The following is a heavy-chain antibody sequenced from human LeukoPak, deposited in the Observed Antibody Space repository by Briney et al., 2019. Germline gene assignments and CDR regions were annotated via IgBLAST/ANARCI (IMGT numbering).Heavy chain of an antibody. Sequence: PSETLSLTCTVSGGSISSYYWSWIRQPAGKGLEWIGRIYTSGSTNYNPSLKSRVTMSVDTSKNQFSLKLSSVTAADTAVYYCARGPCYGSLISSPREEAFDIWGQGTMVTVSS. V-gene: IGHV4-4*07. CDR3: ARGPCYGSLISSPREEAFDI. D-gene: IGHD3-10*01. J-gene: IGHJ3*02. CDR1: GGSISSYY. CDR2: IYTSGST.